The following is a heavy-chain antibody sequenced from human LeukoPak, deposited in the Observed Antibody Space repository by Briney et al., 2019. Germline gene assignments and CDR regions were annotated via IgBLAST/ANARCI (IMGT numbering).Heavy chain of an antibody. CDR1: GGSISSNNW. CDR2: INHSGST. J-gene: IGHJ6*03. V-gene: IGHV4-4*02. Sequence: PSGTLSLTCGVSGGSISSNNWWSWVRQPPGKGLEWIGEINHSGSTNYNPSLKSRVTISVDTSKNQFSLKLSSVTAADTAVYYCARGRGLLYYYYYMDVWGKGTTVTVSS. D-gene: IGHD3-10*01. CDR3: ARGRGLLYYYYYMDV.